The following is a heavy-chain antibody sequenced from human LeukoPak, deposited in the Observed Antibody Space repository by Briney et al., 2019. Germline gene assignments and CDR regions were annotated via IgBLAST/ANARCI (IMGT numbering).Heavy chain of an antibody. V-gene: IGHV3-30*18. CDR2: ISYDGSNK. CDR1: GFTFSSYT. J-gene: IGHJ4*02. Sequence: GGSLRLSCAASGFTFSSYTMNWVRQAPGKGLEWVAVISYDGSNKYYADSVKGRFTISRDNSKNTLYLQMNSLRAEDTAVYYCAKGARMYYFDYWGQGTLVTVSS. CDR3: AKGARMYYFDY. D-gene: IGHD2-8*01.